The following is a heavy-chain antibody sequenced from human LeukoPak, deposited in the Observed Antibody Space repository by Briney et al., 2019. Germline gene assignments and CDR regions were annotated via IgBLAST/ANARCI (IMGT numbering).Heavy chain of an antibody. J-gene: IGHJ3*01. Sequence: GGSLRLSCVGSGFTLRDFHMDWFRQAPGMGLEWVGRTRSKVRDFATEYAASVKGRFTISRDESENSVFLHLSSLTVEDMAFYYCARDGTESDDGGFDVWGQGTMVTVSS. CDR3: ARDGTESDDGGFDV. D-gene: IGHD2-15*01. CDR2: TRSKVRDFAT. V-gene: IGHV3-72*01. CDR1: GFTLRDFH.